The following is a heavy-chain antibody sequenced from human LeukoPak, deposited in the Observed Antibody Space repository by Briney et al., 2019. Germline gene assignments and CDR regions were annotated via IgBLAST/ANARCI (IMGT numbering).Heavy chain of an antibody. D-gene: IGHD4-23*01. J-gene: IGHJ6*03. CDR3: ARWGVVIQRGVHYHYSMDV. CDR1: DGSFSDHS. V-gene: IGHV4-34*01. Sequence: SETLSLTCAIYDGSFSDHSWNWIRQPPGKGLEWIGEIHHSGTTEYNPSLKSRVTISADRSKNQLSLNLTSVTAADTAVYYCARWGVVIQRGVHYHYSMDVWDNGTSVTVSS. CDR2: IHHSGTT.